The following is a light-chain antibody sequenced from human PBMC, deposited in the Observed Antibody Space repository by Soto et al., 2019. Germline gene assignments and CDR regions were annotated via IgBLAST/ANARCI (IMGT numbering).Light chain of an antibody. Sequence: SYELTQPPSVSVAPGETARIACRGNNIGSESVHWYQQKPGQAPVLIIYYDSARPSGIPERFSGSNSGNTATLIISRVEAGDEADYYCQVWDGSSDQQVFGGGTKLTVL. CDR3: QVWDGSSDQQV. J-gene: IGLJ3*02. V-gene: IGLV3-21*04. CDR1: NIGSES. CDR2: YDS.